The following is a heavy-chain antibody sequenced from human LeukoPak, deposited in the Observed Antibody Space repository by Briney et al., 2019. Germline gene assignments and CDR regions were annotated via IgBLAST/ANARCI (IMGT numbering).Heavy chain of an antibody. CDR2: IIPIFGTA. CDR3: ARDYDYGDYVRAFDI. J-gene: IGHJ3*02. V-gene: IGHV1-69*06. CDR1: GGTFSSYA. Sequence: GASVKVSCKASGGTFSSYAISWVRQAPGQGLEWMGGIIPIFGTANYAQKFQGRVTITADKSTSTAYMELSSLRSEDTAVYYCARDYDYGDYVRAFDIWGQGTMVTVSS. D-gene: IGHD4-17*01.